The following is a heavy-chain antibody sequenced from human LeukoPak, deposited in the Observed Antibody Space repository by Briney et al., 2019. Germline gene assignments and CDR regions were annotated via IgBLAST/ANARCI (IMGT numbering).Heavy chain of an antibody. J-gene: IGHJ4*02. CDR2: INPDGSST. V-gene: IGHV3-74*01. Sequence: GGSLRLSCVASGFTFSSYWMHWVRQGPGKGLVLVSLINPDGSSTNYADSVKGRFTISRDNAKNTVYLQMNSLRVEDTAVYYCVRYGSFSHWGQGTLVTVSS. D-gene: IGHD2-15*01. CDR3: VRYGSFSH. CDR1: GFTFSSYW.